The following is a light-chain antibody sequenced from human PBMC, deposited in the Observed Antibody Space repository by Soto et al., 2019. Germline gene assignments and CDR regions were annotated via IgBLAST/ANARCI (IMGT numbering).Light chain of an antibody. CDR2: GAS. J-gene: IGKJ1*01. CDR3: QQYNNWPRT. V-gene: IGKV3-15*01. Sequence: DMVMTQSPAPLSVTPGERASLSCRASQSVSSNLAWYQQKPGQAPRLLIYGASTRATGIPARFSGSGSGTEFTLTISSLQSEDFAVYYCQQYNNWPRTFGQGTKVDIK. CDR1: QSVSSN.